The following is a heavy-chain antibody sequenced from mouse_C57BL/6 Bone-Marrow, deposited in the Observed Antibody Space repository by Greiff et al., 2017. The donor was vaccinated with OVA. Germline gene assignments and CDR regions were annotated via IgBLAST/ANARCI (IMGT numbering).Heavy chain of an antibody. V-gene: IGHV1-74*01. CDR1: GYTFTSYR. Sequence: QVQLQQPGAELVKPGASVKVSCKASGYTFTSYRMHWVKQRPGQGLEWIGRIHPSDSDTNYNQKFKGKATLTVDKSSCTAYMQLSSLTSEDSAVYFCARSRLPFAWFAYWGQGTLVTVSA. CDR3: ARSRLPFAWFAY. D-gene: IGHD5-5*01. CDR2: IHPSDSDT. J-gene: IGHJ3*01.